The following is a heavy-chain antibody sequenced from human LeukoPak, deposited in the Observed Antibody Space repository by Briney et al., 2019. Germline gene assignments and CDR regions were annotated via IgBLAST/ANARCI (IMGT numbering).Heavy chain of an antibody. CDR1: VVAFSGYG. CDR2: ISYDGSNK. D-gene: IGHD3-10*01. V-gene: IGHV3-30*18. J-gene: IGHJ5*02. CDR3: AKDPGYYGSGSYFGT. Sequence: GGSLRLSCAPSVVAFSGYGMHWGCEAPGKGLGWVVVISYDGSNKYYADSVKGRFTISRDNSKNTLYLQMNSLRAEDTAVYYCAKDPGYYGSGSYFGTWGQGNLVTVSS.